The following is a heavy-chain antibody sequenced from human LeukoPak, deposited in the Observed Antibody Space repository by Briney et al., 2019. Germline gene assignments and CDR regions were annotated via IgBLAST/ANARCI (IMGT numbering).Heavy chain of an antibody. Sequence: PGGSLRLSCAASGFTFSSYGMHWVRQAPGKGLEWVAVIWYDGSNKYYADSVKGRFTISRGNSKNTLYLQMNSLRAEDTAVYYCARDGSYYYGPYPLSCYFDYWGQGTLVTVSS. CDR3: ARDGSYYYGPYPLSCYFDY. V-gene: IGHV3-33*08. J-gene: IGHJ4*02. CDR1: GFTFSSYG. D-gene: IGHD3-10*01. CDR2: IWYDGSNK.